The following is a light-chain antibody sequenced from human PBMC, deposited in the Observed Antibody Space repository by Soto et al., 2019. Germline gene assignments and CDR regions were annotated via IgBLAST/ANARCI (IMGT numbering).Light chain of an antibody. CDR3: QQFGGSPPYT. CDR1: QSVSSSY. J-gene: IGKJ2*01. V-gene: IGKV3-20*01. Sequence: ETVMTQSPATLSVSPGERATLSCRASQSVSSSYLAWYQQKPGQAPRLLIHGTSSRATGIPDRFSGSGSGTDFTLTISRLEPEDFAVYYCQQFGGSPPYTFGQGTRLDIK. CDR2: GTS.